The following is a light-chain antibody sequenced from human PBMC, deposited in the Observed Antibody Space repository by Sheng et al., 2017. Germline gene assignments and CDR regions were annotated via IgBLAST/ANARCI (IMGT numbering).Light chain of an antibody. CDR3: QQYDNLPLP. J-gene: IGKJ4*01. Sequence: DIQMTQSPSSLSASVGDRVTITCQASQDISNYLNWYQQKPGKAPKLLIYDASNLETGVPSRFSGSGSGTDFTFTISSLQPEDIATYYCQQYDNLPLPFG. CDR1: QDISNY. V-gene: IGKV1-33*01. CDR2: DAS.